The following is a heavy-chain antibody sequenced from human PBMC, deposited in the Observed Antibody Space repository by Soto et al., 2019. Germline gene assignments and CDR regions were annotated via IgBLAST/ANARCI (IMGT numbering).Heavy chain of an antibody. V-gene: IGHV3-64*01. Sequence: PGESLRLSCAASGFTFSSYAMHWVRQAPGKGLEYVSAISSNGGSTYYANSVKGRFTISRDNSKNTLYLQMVSLRAEDMAVYYCARGVVVVTATYGMDVWGQGT. D-gene: IGHD2-15*01. CDR3: ARGVVVVTATYGMDV. CDR2: ISSNGGST. J-gene: IGHJ6*02. CDR1: GFTFSSYA.